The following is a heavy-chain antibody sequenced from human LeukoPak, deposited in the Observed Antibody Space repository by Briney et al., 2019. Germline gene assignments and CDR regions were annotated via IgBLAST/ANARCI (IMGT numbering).Heavy chain of an antibody. CDR3: ARSTPAYSYGVDY. Sequence: GGSLRLSCAVSGGTFSSYAMHWGRQPPRKGLEWVTLVSYDGSNKSYTDSVKGRFTISRHNPKDKLYLQINSLRAEDTAVYYCARSTPAYSYGVDYWGQGTMVTVSS. CDR1: GGTFSSYA. D-gene: IGHD5-18*01. CDR2: VSYDGSNK. V-gene: IGHV3-30-3*01. J-gene: IGHJ4*02.